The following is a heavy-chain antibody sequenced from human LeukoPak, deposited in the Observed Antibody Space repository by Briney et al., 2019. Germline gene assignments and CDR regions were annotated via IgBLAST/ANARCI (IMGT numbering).Heavy chain of an antibody. Sequence: GGSLRLSCAVSGFTFNNYAMSWVRQAPGKGLEWVSGITGSGGNTYYADSVKGRFTISGDNSKNTLYLQMNSVRTDDTAVYYCAKGSSGWYLGGFDYWGQGTLVTVSS. CDR1: GFTFNNYA. CDR3: AKGSSGWYLGGFDY. D-gene: IGHD6-19*01. CDR2: ITGSGGNT. J-gene: IGHJ4*02. V-gene: IGHV3-23*01.